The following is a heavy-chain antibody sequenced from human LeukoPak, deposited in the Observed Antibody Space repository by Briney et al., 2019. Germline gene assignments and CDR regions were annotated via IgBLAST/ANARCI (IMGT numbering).Heavy chain of an antibody. J-gene: IGHJ3*02. V-gene: IGHV1-18*01. D-gene: IGHD6-6*01. CDR2: ISAYNGNT. Sequence: GASVKVSCKASGYTFTSYGISWVRQAPGQGLEWMGWISAYNGNTNYAQKLQGRVTMTTDTSTSTAYMELRSPRSDDTAVYYCADSSTGRDAFDIWGQGTMVTVSS. CDR1: GYTFTSYG. CDR3: ADSSTGRDAFDI.